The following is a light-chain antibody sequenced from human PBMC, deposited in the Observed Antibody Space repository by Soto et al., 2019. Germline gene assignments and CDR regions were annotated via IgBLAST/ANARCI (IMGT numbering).Light chain of an antibody. CDR2: GAS. J-gene: IGKJ2*01. V-gene: IGKV3-15*01. Sequence: EIVMTQSPATLSVSPGERATLSCRASQSVSSNLAWDQQKPGQAPRLLIYGASTRATGIPARFSGSGSGTEFTLTIRSLQSEDFAVYYCQQYNNWPLYTFGQGTKLEIK. CDR1: QSVSSN. CDR3: QQYNNWPLYT.